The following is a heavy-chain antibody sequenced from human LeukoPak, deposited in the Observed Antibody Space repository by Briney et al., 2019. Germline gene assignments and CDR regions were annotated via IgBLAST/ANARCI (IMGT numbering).Heavy chain of an antibody. Sequence: SETLSLTCAVYGGSFSGYYWSWIRQPPGKGLEWIGEINHSGSTNYNPSLKSRVTISVDTSKNQFSLKLSSVTAADTAVYYCASTPIVVVVAATPGWFDPWGQGTLVTVSS. V-gene: IGHV4-34*01. J-gene: IGHJ5*02. D-gene: IGHD2-15*01. CDR2: INHSGST. CDR3: ASTPIVVVVAATPGWFDP. CDR1: GGSFSGYY.